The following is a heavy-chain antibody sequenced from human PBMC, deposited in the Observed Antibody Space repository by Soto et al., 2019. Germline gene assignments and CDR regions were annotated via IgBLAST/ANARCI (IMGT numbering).Heavy chain of an antibody. V-gene: IGHV1-2*04. D-gene: IGHD1-1*01. CDR3: AREGSTTGTVMYAFDI. J-gene: IGHJ3*02. CDR1: GYTFTGYC. Sequence: ASVKVSCKASGYTFTGYCMHWVRQAPGQGLEWMGWINPNSGGTNYAQKFQGWVTMTRDTSISTAYMELSRLRSDDTAVYYCAREGSTTGTVMYAFDIWGQGTMVTVSS. CDR2: INPNSGGT.